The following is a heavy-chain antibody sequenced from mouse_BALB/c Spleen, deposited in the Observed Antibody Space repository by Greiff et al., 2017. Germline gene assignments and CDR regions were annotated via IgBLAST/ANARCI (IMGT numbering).Heavy chain of an antibody. CDR3: ARLAPYAMDY. CDR2: INSNGGST. V-gene: IGHV5-6-3*01. CDR1: GFTFSSYG. Sequence: EVKLVESGGGLVQPGGSLKLSCAASGFTFSSYGMSWVRQTPDKRLELVATINSNGGSTYYPDSVKGRFTISRDNAKNTLYLQMSSLKSEDTAMYYCARLAPYAMDYWGQGTSVTVSS. J-gene: IGHJ4*01.